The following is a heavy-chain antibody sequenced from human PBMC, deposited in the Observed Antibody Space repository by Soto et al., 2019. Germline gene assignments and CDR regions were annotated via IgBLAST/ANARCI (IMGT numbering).Heavy chain of an antibody. J-gene: IGHJ6*02. Sequence: TLSLTCAVYGGSFSGYYWSWIRQPPGKGLEWIGEINHSGSTNYNPSLKSRVTISVDTSKNQFSLKLNSVTAADTAVYYCARVGGIAVAGTYNYYGMDVWGQGTTVTVSS. CDR3: ARVGGIAVAGTYNYYGMDV. D-gene: IGHD6-19*01. CDR2: INHSGST. CDR1: GGSFSGYY. V-gene: IGHV4-34*01.